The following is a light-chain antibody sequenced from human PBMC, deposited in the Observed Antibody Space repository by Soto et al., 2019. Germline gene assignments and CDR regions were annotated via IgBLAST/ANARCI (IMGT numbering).Light chain of an antibody. Sequence: QTVVTQEPSFSVSPGRSVTLTFGLISGSVSTSNYPTWYQQTPGQAPRTLIYSTNTRSSGVPDRFSGSILGNKAALTITGAQSDDESDYYCVLYLGSAVWVFGGGTKLTVL. CDR2: STN. J-gene: IGLJ3*02. CDR1: SGSVSTSNY. V-gene: IGLV8-61*01. CDR3: VLYLGSAVWV.